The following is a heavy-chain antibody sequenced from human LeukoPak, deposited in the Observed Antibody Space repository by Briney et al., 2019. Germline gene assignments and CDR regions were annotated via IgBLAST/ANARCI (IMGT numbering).Heavy chain of an antibody. D-gene: IGHD2/OR15-2a*01. Sequence: GESLKISCKASGYSFTNYWIGWGRQMPGKGLEWMGIIYPDNSDTRYSPSFQGQVTISADKSITTAYLQWSSLKASDTAMYYCARGFLSTPGDYWGQGTLVTVSS. J-gene: IGHJ4*02. CDR1: GYSFTNYW. CDR2: IYPDNSDT. CDR3: ARGFLSTPGDY. V-gene: IGHV5-51*01.